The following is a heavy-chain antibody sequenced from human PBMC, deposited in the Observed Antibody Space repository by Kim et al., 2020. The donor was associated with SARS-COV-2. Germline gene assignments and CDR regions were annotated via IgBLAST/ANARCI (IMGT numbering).Heavy chain of an antibody. CDR3: AKDQPQYYYDSSGYYGAPDY. Sequence: RFTISRDNSKNTLYLQMNSLRAEDTAVYYCAKDQPQYYYDSSGYYGAPDYWGQGTLVTVSS. D-gene: IGHD3-22*01. J-gene: IGHJ4*02. V-gene: IGHV3-23*01.